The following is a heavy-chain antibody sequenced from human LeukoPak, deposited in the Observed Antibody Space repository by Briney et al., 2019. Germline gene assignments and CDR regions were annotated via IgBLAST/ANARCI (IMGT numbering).Heavy chain of an antibody. CDR3: AKPLGESIAAAGTFDY. V-gene: IGHV3-23*01. J-gene: IGHJ4*02. D-gene: IGHD6-13*01. Sequence: PGGSLRLSCAASGFTFSRYAMTWVRQAPGKGLEWVSAISGSGGTTYYADSVKGRFTISRDNSKNTLYLQMNRLRAEDTAVYYCAKPLGESIAAAGTFDYWGQGTLVTVSS. CDR2: ISGSGGTT. CDR1: GFTFSRYA.